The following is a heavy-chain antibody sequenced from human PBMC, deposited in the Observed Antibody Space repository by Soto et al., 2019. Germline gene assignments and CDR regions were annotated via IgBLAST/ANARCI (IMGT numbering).Heavy chain of an antibody. CDR1: GFTFDDYA. CDR3: AKDGYSGSPNYFDY. Sequence: GGSLRLSCAASGFTFDDYAMHWFRQAPGKGLEWVSGISWNSGSIGYADSVKGRFTISRDNAKNSLYLQMNSLRAEDTALYYCAKDGYSGSPNYFDYWGQGTLVTVSS. V-gene: IGHV3-9*01. J-gene: IGHJ4*02. CDR2: ISWNSGSI. D-gene: IGHD1-26*01.